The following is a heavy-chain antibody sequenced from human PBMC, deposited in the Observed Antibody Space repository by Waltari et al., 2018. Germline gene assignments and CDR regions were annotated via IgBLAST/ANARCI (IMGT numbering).Heavy chain of an antibody. J-gene: IGHJ4*02. CDR1: GDSIRSSSYY. CDR2: MYYSGST. CDR3: VRHARTTSGGKHFDH. V-gene: IGHV4-39*01. Sequence: QLQLQESGPGLVKASETLSITCTVSGDSIRSSSYYWGWVRQPPGKGLEWIGNMYYSGSTYYNPSLKSRVTISGDTSKSQFSLKLSSVAAADTSMYYCVRHARTTSGGKHFDHWGQGMLVTVSP. D-gene: IGHD2-15*01.